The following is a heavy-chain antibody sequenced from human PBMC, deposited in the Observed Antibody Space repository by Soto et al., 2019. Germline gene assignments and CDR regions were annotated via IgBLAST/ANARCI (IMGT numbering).Heavy chain of an antibody. CDR3: ARHYYDFWSGYPPRWFDP. CDR2: IYYSGST. J-gene: IGHJ5*02. CDR1: GGSISSSSYY. V-gene: IGHV4-39*01. Sequence: QLQLQESGPGLVKPSETLSLTCTVSGGSISSSSYYWGWIRQPPGKGLEWIGSIYYSGSTYYNPSLKSRVTISVDTSKNQFSLKLSSVTAADTAVYYCARHYYDFWSGYPPRWFDPWGQGTLVTVSS. D-gene: IGHD3-3*01.